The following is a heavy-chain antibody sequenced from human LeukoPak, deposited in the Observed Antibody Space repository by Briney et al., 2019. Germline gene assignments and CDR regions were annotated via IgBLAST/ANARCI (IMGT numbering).Heavy chain of an antibody. D-gene: IGHD3-3*01. V-gene: IGHV3-74*01. CDR2: INIEGSRT. CDR3: VRSMSGRNDF. CDR1: GFIFSNYW. J-gene: IGHJ4*02. Sequence: PGGSLRLSCAGSGFIFSNYWVHWVRQAPGKGLVWVSRINIEGSRTDYADSVRGRFTISRDNAKNTLYLQMNSLTAEDTAVYYCVRSMSGRNDFWGQGTAVSVSS.